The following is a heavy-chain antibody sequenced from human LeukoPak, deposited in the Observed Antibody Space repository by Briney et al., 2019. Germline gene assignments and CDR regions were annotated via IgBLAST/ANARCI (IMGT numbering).Heavy chain of an antibody. CDR1: GFTFSSYE. CDR2: ISSSGSTI. Sequence: GGSLRLSCAASGFTFSSYEMNWVRQAPGKGLEWVSYISSSGSTIYYADSVKGRFTISRDNSRNTLNLQTNSLAAEDTAIYYCVSDYHYDSSGHYRDYWGQGTLVTVSS. V-gene: IGHV3-48*03. J-gene: IGHJ4*02. D-gene: IGHD3-22*01. CDR3: VSDYHYDSSGHYRDY.